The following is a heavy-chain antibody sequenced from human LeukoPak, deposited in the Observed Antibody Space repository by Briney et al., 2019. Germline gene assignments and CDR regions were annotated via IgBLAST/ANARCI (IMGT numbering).Heavy chain of an antibody. D-gene: IGHD3-10*01. Sequence: PGGSLRLSCAASGFTFSSFAMSWVRQAPGKGPEWVSSISASGATHYADSVKGRFTISRDNSKNTQCLQMNGLRAEDTALYNCAKSTYYGSDLNSLEIWGQGTMVTVSS. CDR2: ISASGAT. CDR1: GFTFSSFA. J-gene: IGHJ3*02. V-gene: IGHV3-23*01. CDR3: AKSTYYGSDLNSLEI.